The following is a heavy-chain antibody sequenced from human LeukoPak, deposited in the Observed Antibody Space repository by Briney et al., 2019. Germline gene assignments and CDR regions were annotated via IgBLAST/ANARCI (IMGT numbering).Heavy chain of an antibody. CDR2: ISGSGGST. CDR3: AKDAPGGWDDSSGYLGYYYGMDV. V-gene: IGHV3-23*01. CDR1: GFTFSSYA. J-gene: IGHJ6*02. Sequence: PGGSLRLSCAASGFTFSSYAMSWVRQAPGKGLEWVSAISGSGGSTYYADSVKGRFTTSRDNSKNTLYLQMNSLRAEDTAVYYCAKDAPGGWDDSSGYLGYYYGMDVWGQGTTVTVSS. D-gene: IGHD3-22*01.